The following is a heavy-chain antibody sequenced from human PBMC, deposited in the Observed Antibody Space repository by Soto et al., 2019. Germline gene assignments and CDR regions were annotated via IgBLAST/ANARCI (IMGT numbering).Heavy chain of an antibody. D-gene: IGHD3-3*01. CDR3: ARGWGTHIPIFGVVIIEEFDP. CDR2: ISYSGST. J-gene: IGHJ5*02. Sequence: QVQLQESGPGLVKPSQTLSLTCTVSGGSISSGGYYWSWIRQHPGKGLEWIGYISYSGSTYYNPSLKSRVTXSXXXSXXQFSLKLSSVTAADTAVYYCARGWGTHIPIFGVVIIEEFDPWGQGTLVTVSS. V-gene: IGHV4-31*03. CDR1: GGSISSGGYY.